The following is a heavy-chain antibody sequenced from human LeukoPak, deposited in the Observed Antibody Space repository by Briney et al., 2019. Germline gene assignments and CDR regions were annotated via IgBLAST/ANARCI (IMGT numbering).Heavy chain of an antibody. D-gene: IGHD3-9*01. CDR2: INTDGSTT. J-gene: IGHJ4*02. V-gene: IGHV3-74*01. CDR1: GFTFSSYL. Sequence: GGSLRLSCAASGFTFSSYLMHWVRQAPGKGLVWVSRINTDGSTTNYADSVKGRFTISRDNAKNTLYLQMNSLRVEDTAVYYCARYLDYKLDYWGQGTLVTVSS. CDR3: ARYLDYKLDY.